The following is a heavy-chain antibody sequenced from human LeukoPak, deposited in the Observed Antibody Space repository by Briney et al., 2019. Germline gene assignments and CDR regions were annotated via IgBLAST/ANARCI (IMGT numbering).Heavy chain of an antibody. CDR2: IYPGDSDT. Sequence: GESLRISCKASGYSFTGYWIGWVRQVPGKGLEWMGIIYPGDSDTRYSPSFQGQVTISADKSISTAYLQWSSLKASDTAMYYCARLVGTTLYFDYWGQGTLVTVSS. CDR3: ARLVGTTLYFDY. CDR1: GYSFTGYW. J-gene: IGHJ4*02. D-gene: IGHD1-26*01. V-gene: IGHV5-51*01.